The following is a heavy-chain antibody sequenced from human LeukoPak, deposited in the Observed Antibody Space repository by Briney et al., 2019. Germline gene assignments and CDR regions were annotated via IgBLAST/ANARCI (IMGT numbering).Heavy chain of an antibody. V-gene: IGHV1-24*01. Sequence: ASVKVSCKVSGYTLTELSMHWVRQAPGKGLEWMGGFDPEDGETIYAQKFQGRVTMTEDTSTDTAYMELSSLRSEDTAVYYCTTETQQVFPWGYYYMDVWGKGTTVTVSS. CDR1: GYTLTELS. CDR3: TTETQQVFPWGYYYMDV. J-gene: IGHJ6*03. CDR2: FDPEDGET. D-gene: IGHD3-16*01.